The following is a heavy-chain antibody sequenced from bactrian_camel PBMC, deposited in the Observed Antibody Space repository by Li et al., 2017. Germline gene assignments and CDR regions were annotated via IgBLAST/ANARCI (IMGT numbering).Heavy chain of an antibody. Sequence: DVQLVESGGGLVQPGGSLRLSCAVSGFTITRYVMTWVRQAPGKGLEWVSAINLRDDTTYYSDSVKGRFTIARENAKNTLFLQLNSLKIDDTAMYYCTLGDDTWFEPWNYWGQGTQVTVS. J-gene: IGHJ4*01. V-gene: IGHV3S31*01. CDR1: GFTITRYV. D-gene: IGHD5*01. CDR2: INLRDDTT. CDR3: TLGDDTWFEPWNY.